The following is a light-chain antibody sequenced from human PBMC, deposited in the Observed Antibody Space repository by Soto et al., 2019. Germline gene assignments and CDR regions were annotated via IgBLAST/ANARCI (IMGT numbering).Light chain of an antibody. Sequence: EIVMTQSPATLSVSPGERVTISCRASQSVTNTLAWYQHKPGQAPRLLISYASRGATGIPSRFSGSGSGTDFTLTINSLQSEDFAVYYCQQYYTWPVTFGGGTKVDIK. CDR1: QSVTNT. V-gene: IGKV3-15*01. J-gene: IGKJ4*01. CDR3: QQYYTWPVT. CDR2: YAS.